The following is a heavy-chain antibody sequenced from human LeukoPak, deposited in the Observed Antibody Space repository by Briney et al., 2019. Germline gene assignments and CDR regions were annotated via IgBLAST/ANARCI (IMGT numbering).Heavy chain of an antibody. CDR1: GFTFSSYW. D-gene: IGHD2-2*01. CDR3: ARVTPAAIRGRYDP. J-gene: IGHJ5*02. CDR2: IKQDGSEK. Sequence: GGSLRLSCAASGFTFSSYWMSWVRQAPGKGLEWVANIKQDGSEKYYVDSVKGRFTISRDNAENSLYLQMNSLRAEDTAVYYCARVTPAAIRGRYDPWGQGTLVTVSS. V-gene: IGHV3-7*03.